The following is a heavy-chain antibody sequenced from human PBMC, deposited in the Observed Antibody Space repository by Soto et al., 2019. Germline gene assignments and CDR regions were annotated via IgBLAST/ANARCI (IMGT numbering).Heavy chain of an antibody. CDR2: IYHSGST. CDR1: GGSISSDGYS. Sequence: SETLSLTCTVSGGSISSDGYSWGWIRQPPGKGLEWIGYIYHSGSTYYNPSLKSRVTISVDRSKNQFSLKLSSVTAADTAVYYCASSHAGAHITAAVHWGQGTLVTVSS. CDR3: ASSHAGAHITAAVH. V-gene: IGHV4-30-2*01. D-gene: IGHD6-13*01. J-gene: IGHJ4*02.